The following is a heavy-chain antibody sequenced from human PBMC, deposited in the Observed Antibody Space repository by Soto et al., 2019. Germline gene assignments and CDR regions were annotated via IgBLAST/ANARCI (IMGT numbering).Heavy chain of an antibody. CDR3: ARPGPINYYDSSVKQPFDI. V-gene: IGHV5-51*01. CDR2: IYPYDSDV. Sequence: VQSLTVASRGSGYIFTKYWIDWVSKMPGKGLEWMGIIYPYDSDVRYSPSFRGQVTISADKSISTAYLQWSSLKASDTAMYFCARPGPINYYDSSVKQPFDIWGQGTMVTVSS. CDR1: GYIFTKYW. D-gene: IGHD3-22*01. J-gene: IGHJ3*02.